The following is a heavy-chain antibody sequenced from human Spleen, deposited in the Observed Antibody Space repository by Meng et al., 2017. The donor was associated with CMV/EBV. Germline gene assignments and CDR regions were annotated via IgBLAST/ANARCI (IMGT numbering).Heavy chain of an antibody. J-gene: IGHJ3*02. CDR3: ARALGIVGATYDAFDI. V-gene: IGHV3-48*03. Sequence: GESLKISCAASGFTFSSYEMNWVRQAPGKGLEWVSYISSSGSTIYYADSVKGRFTISRDNAKNSLYLQMNSLRAEDTAVYYCARALGIVGATYDAFDIWGQGAMVTVSS. CDR1: GFTFSSYE. CDR2: ISSSGSTI. D-gene: IGHD1-26*01.